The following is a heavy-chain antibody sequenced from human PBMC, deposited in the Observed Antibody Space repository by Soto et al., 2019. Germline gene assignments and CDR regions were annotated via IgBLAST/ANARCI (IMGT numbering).Heavy chain of an antibody. CDR1: GGSIISNYW. Sequence: SETLSLTCAVSGGSIISNYWWAWLRQSPGEGLVWIGSIYHSGTTYYNPSLESRVIISVDTSESRFALRLTSVTAADSAVYYCARTDNVGDYPYCGQGTLVTVSS. CDR2: IYHSGTT. CDR3: ARTDNVGDYPY. V-gene: IGHV4-38-2*01. D-gene: IGHD2-15*01. J-gene: IGHJ4*02.